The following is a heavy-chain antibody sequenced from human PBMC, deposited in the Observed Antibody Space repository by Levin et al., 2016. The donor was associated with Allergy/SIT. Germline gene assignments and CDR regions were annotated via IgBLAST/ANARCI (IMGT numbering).Heavy chain of an antibody. J-gene: IGHJ4*02. Sequence: GGSLRLSCSASGFTFSSYAMHWGPPGSRERDWEYVSAISSNGGSTYYADSVKGRFTISRDNSKNTLYLQMSSLRAEDTAVYYCVKDAGKLTFGDYWGQGTLVTVSS. CDR3: VKDAGKLTFGDY. V-gene: IGHV3-64D*06. CDR1: GFTFSSYA. CDR2: ISSNGGST. D-gene: IGHD3-16*01.